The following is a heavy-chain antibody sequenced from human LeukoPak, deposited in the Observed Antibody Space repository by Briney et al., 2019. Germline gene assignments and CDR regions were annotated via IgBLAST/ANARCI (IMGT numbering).Heavy chain of an antibody. Sequence: PGGSLRLSCAASGFTFSSHAIHWVRQAPGKGLEWVAFISYDGSKNYYADSVKGRFTISRDNSRNTLYLQMNSLRAEGTAVYYCARDLDYWGQGTLVTVSS. CDR2: ISYDGSKN. CDR3: ARDLDY. CDR1: GFTFSSHA. J-gene: IGHJ4*02. V-gene: IGHV3-30*04.